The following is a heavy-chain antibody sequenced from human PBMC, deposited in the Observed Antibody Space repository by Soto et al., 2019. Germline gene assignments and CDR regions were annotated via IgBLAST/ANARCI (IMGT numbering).Heavy chain of an antibody. CDR3: ASRELVERFVEWYLYGMDV. D-gene: IGHD3-3*01. CDR2: IIPIFVTA. J-gene: IGHJ6*02. Sequence: QVQLVQSGAEVKKPGSSVKVSCKASGGTFSSYAISWVRQAPGQGLEWMGGIIPIFVTANYAQKFQGRVTITADESTSTAYMELSSRRSEDTAVYYCASRELVERFVEWYLYGMDVWGQGTTVTVSS. V-gene: IGHV1-69*01. CDR1: GGTFSSYA.